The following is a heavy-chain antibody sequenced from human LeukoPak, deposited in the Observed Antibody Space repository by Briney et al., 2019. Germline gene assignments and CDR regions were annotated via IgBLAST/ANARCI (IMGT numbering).Heavy chain of an antibody. CDR1: GGTFSSYA. CDR2: IIPIFGTA. D-gene: IGHD3-3*01. CDR3: ARHCQECPDDY. Sequence: SVKVSCKASGGTFSSYAISWVRQAPGQGLEWMGGIIPIFGTANYAQKFQGRVTITADKSTSIAYMELSSLRSEDTAVYYCARHCQECPDDYWGQGTLVTVSS. J-gene: IGHJ4*02. V-gene: IGHV1-69*06.